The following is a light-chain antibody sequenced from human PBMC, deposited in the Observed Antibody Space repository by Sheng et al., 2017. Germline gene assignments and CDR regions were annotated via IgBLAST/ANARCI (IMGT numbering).Light chain of an antibody. CDR1: QSVDSRY. Sequence: EIVLTQSPGTLSLSPGARATLSCRASQSVDSRYSSWYQHKPGRRRPTASSIYGTIHAGPTWRSHDRFVAASGSWDEPSTLIISRLEPEDSAVYYCQQCANSVWTFGQGTKVEI. V-gene: IGKV3-20*01. CDR2: GTI. CDR3: QQCANSVWT. J-gene: IGKJ1*01.